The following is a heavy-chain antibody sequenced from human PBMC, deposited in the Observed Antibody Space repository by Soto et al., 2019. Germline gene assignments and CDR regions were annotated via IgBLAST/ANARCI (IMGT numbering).Heavy chain of an antibody. D-gene: IGHD6-19*01. CDR3: AIERAVDGRGWFDP. V-gene: IGHV1-18*01. Sequence: QVQLVQSGAEVKKPGASVKVSCKASGYTFTSYGISWVRQAPGQGLEWMGWISAYNGNTNYAQKLQGRVTMTTDTSTSTAYMELRSLGSDDTSVYYCAIERAVDGRGWFDPWGQGTLVTVSS. CDR1: GYTFTSYG. J-gene: IGHJ5*02. CDR2: ISAYNGNT.